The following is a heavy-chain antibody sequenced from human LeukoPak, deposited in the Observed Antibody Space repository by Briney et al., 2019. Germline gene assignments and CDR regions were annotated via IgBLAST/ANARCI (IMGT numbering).Heavy chain of an antibody. J-gene: IGHJ3*02. CDR2: IYYSGST. D-gene: IGHD6-13*01. Sequence: SETLSLTCTVSGGSISSYYWSWIRQPPGKGLKWIGYIYYSGSTNYSPSLNSRVTISVDTSKNQFSLKLSSVTAADTAVYYCARDPGIAAAGTLGAFDIWGQGTMVTVSS. CDR1: GGSISSYY. CDR3: ARDPGIAAAGTLGAFDI. V-gene: IGHV4-59*01.